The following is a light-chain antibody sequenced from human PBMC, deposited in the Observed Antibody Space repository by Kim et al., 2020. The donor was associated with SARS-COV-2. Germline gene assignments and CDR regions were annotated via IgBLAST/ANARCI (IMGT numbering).Light chain of an antibody. J-gene: IGKJ5*01. CDR2: DAS. CDR1: QSVSTY. V-gene: IGKV3-11*01. CDR3: QQRSNWPIT. Sequence: LSPGERATLSGRASQSVSTYLAWHQQKPGQAPRLLIFDASNRATGIPARFSGSGSGTDFTLTISSLEPEDFAVYYCQQRSNWPITFGQGTRLEIK.